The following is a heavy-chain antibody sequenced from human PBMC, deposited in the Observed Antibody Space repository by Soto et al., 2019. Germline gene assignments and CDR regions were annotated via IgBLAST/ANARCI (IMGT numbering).Heavy chain of an antibody. V-gene: IGHV1-3*01. CDR1: GYTFTSYP. CDR2: INAGNGDT. Sequence: ASVKVSCKASGYTFTSYPMHWVRQAPGQGLEWMGWINAGNGDTKYSQKFQGRVTMTEDTSTDTAYMELSSLRSEDTAVYYCATERISGSYDYWGQGTLVTVSS. D-gene: IGHD1-26*01. J-gene: IGHJ4*02. CDR3: ATERISGSYDY.